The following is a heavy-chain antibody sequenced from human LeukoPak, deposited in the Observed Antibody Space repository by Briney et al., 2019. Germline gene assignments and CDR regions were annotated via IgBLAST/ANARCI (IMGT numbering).Heavy chain of an antibody. CDR3: ARGRSGYDKFDY. CDR1: GGTFSSYA. CDR2: IIPIFGTA. V-gene: IGHV1-69*05. Sequence: ASVKVSCKASGGTFSSYAISWVRQAPGQGLEWMGRIIPIFGTANYAQKFQGRVTITTDESTSTAYMELRSLRSDDTAVYYCARGRSGYDKFDYWGQGTLVTVSS. J-gene: IGHJ4*02. D-gene: IGHD5-12*01.